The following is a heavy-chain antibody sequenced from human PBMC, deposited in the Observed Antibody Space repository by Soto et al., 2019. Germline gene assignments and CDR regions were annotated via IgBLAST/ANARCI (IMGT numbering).Heavy chain of an antibody. Sequence: QVQLVESGGGVVQPGRSLRLSCAASGFIFSSYGIHWVRQAPGKGLEWVAVISYDGRNKYYADSVKGRFTISRDNSKNTLYLQMNSPRAEDTAVYYCATDGKGTIAYWGQGTLVTVSS. CDR2: ISYDGRNK. J-gene: IGHJ4*02. CDR1: GFIFSSYG. V-gene: IGHV3-30*03. CDR3: ATDGKGTIAY. D-gene: IGHD1-1*01.